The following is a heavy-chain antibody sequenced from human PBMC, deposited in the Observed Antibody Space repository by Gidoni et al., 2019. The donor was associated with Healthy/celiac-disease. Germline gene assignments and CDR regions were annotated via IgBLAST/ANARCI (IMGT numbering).Heavy chain of an antibody. CDR3: ARLGREAATMYYFDY. V-gene: IGHV5-51*03. D-gene: IGHD2-15*01. CDR1: GYNFTNYW. J-gene: IGHJ4*02. Sequence: EVQLVQSGAEVKKPGESLKISCKGSGYNFTNYWIGWVRQMSGKGLEWRGIIYPGDSETRYSPSFQGQVTISADKSINTAYLQWSSLKASDTAMYYCARLGREAATMYYFDYWGQGNLVTVSS. CDR2: IYPGDSET.